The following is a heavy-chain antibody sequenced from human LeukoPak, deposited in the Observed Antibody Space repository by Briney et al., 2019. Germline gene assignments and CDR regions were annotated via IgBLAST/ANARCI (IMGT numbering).Heavy chain of an antibody. D-gene: IGHD3-22*01. V-gene: IGHV5-51*01. Sequence: GESLKISCEGSGYSFTTYWIGWVRQMPGKGLEWMGTIYPGDSETRYSPSFQGQVTISADKSISTAYMQWSSLKASDTAMYYCAGHPRLSMIVVVTPDAFDIWGQGTLVTVSS. CDR3: AGHPRLSMIVVVTPDAFDI. CDR2: IYPGDSET. J-gene: IGHJ3*02. CDR1: GYSFTTYW.